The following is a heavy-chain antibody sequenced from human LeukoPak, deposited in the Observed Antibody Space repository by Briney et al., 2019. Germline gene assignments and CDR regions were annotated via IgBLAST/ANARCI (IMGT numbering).Heavy chain of an antibody. D-gene: IGHD3-22*01. CDR2: ISSDGSSK. CDR3: AREGTTIVVALDY. J-gene: IGHJ4*02. Sequence: GGPLRLSCAASGFTFSSHVMHWVRQAPGKGLEWVAVISSDGSSKYYADSVKGRFTISRDNSKNTLYLQMKSLRAEDTAVYYCAREGTTIVVALDYWGQGTLVTVSS. CDR1: GFTFSSHV. V-gene: IGHV3-30-3*01.